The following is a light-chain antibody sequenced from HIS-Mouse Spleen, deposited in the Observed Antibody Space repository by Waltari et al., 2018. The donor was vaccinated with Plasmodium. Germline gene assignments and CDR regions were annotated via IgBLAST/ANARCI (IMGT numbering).Light chain of an antibody. V-gene: IGKV1-5*03. Sequence: DNQMTQYPSTPSSSVGDRGTITSRSGKSISSRLAWYQQKPGKAPKLLIYKASSIESGVPSRFSGSGSGTDFTLTISSLQPDDFATYYCQQYNSYSWTFGQGTKVEIK. CDR2: KAS. J-gene: IGKJ1*01. CDR1: KSISSR. CDR3: QQYNSYSWT.